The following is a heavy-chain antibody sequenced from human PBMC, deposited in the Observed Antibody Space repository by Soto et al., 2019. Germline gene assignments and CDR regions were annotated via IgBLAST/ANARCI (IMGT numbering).Heavy chain of an antibody. CDR3: ARLVAGAGTYYYYGMDA. V-gene: IGHV4-39*01. J-gene: IGHJ6*02. D-gene: IGHD6-19*01. CDR1: GGSISSSSYY. CDR2: IYYSGST. Sequence: SETLSLTCTVSGGSISSSSYYWGWIRQPPGKGLEWIGSIYYSGSTYYNPSLKSRVTISVDTSKNQFSLKLSSVTAADTAVYYCARLVAGAGTYYYYGMDAWGQGTPVPVSS.